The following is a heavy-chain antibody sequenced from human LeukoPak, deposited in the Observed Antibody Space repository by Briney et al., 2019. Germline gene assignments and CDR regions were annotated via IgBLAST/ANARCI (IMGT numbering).Heavy chain of an antibody. CDR3: ASLRTYCSSTSWSCGDY. V-gene: IGHV3-11*01. Sequence: PGGSLRLSCAASGFTFSDYYMSWIRQAPGKRLEWVSYISSSGSTIYYADSVKGRFTISRDNAKNSLYLQMNSLRAEDTAVYYCASLRTYCSSTSWSCGDYWGQGTLVTVSS. CDR2: ISSSGSTI. D-gene: IGHD2-2*01. J-gene: IGHJ4*02. CDR1: GFTFSDYY.